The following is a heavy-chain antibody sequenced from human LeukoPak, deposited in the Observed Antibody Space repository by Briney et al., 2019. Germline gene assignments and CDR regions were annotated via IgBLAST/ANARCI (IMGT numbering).Heavy chain of an antibody. D-gene: IGHD2-2*01. CDR2: ISSSSSYI. CDR3: AKGASDIVVVTSIYYFDY. V-gene: IGHV3-21*01. Sequence: GESLKISCAASGFTFSSYSMNWVRQAPGKGLEWVSSISSSSSYIYYADSVKGRFTISRDNAKNPLYLQMNSLRAEDTAVYYCAKGASDIVVVTSIYYFDYWGQGTLVTVSS. J-gene: IGHJ4*02. CDR1: GFTFSSYS.